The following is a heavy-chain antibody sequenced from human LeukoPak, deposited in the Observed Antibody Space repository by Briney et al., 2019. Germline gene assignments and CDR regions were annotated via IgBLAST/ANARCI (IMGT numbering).Heavy chain of an antibody. CDR3: ASGPDIVVVPAAINKGLDAFDI. V-gene: IGHV3-30-3*01. D-gene: IGHD2-2*02. J-gene: IGHJ3*02. Sequence: PGRSLRLSCAASGFTFSSYAMHWVRQAPGKGLEWVAVISYDGSNKYYADSVKGRFTISRDNSKNTLYLQMNSLRAEDTAVYYCASGPDIVVVPAAINKGLDAFDIWGQGTMVTVSS. CDR2: ISYDGSNK. CDR1: GFTFSSYA.